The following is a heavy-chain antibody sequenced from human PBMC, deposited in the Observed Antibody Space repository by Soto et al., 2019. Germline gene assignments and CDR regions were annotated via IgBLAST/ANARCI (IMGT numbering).Heavy chain of an antibody. V-gene: IGHV3-9*01. D-gene: IGHD1-1*01. CDR2: INWNTGNI. CDR3: AKDMRTGMNYCYGMDV. J-gene: IGHJ6*02. CDR1: GFTFDDFA. Sequence: EVQLVESGGGVVQPGRSLRLSCAASGFTFDDFAMHWVRQAPGKGLEWVSSINWNTGNIGYADSVKGRFTISRDNAKNSLYLQMDSLRSEDTALYFCAKDMRTGMNYCYGMDVWGQGTTVIVSS.